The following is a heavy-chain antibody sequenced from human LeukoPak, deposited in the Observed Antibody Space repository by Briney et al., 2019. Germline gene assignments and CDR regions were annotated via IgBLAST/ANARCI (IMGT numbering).Heavy chain of an antibody. CDR1: GGSISSYY. V-gene: IGHV4-59*01. CDR2: IYYSGST. J-gene: IGHJ4*02. Sequence: TSETLSLTCTVSGGSISSYYWSWIRQPPGKGLEWIGYIYYSGSTNYNPSLKSRVTISVDTSKNQFSLKLSSVTAADTAVYYCARGGEPYYDFWSGYYHPSDSFDYWGQGTLVTVSS. CDR3: ARGGEPYYDFWSGYYHPSDSFDY. D-gene: IGHD3-3*01.